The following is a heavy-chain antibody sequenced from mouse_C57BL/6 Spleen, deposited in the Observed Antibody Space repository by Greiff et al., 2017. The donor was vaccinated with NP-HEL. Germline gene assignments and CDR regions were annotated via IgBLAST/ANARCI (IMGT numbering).Heavy chain of an antibody. J-gene: IGHJ1*03. Sequence: EVKLMESGGGLVQPGESLKLSCESNEYEFPSHDMSWVRKTPEKRLELVAAIYSDGGSTYYPDTMERRFIISRDNTKKTLYLQMSSLRSEDTALYYCARQGLAPYWYVDVWGTGTTVTVSS. CDR2: IYSDGGST. CDR1: EYEFPSHD. D-gene: IGHD2-4*01. CDR3: ARQGLAPYWYVDV. V-gene: IGHV5-2*01.